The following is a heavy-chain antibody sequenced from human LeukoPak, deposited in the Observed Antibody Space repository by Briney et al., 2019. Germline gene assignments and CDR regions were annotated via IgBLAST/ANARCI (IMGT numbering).Heavy chain of an antibody. V-gene: IGHV4-38-2*02. Sequence: PSETLSLTCIVSGYSISSGCYWGWIRQPPGKGLEWIGSIYYSGSTYYNPSLKSRVTISVDTSKNQFSLKLSSVTAADTAVYYCARRYYDSVAAFDIWGQGTMVTVSS. J-gene: IGHJ3*02. CDR2: IYYSGST. CDR3: ARRYYDSVAAFDI. D-gene: IGHD3-22*01. CDR1: GYSISSGCY.